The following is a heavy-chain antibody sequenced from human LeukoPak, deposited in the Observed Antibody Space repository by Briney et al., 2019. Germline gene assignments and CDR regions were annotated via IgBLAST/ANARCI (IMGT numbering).Heavy chain of an antibody. J-gene: IGHJ4*02. CDR1: GGTFSSYA. Sequence: SVKVSCKASGGTFSSYAMSWVRQAPGQGLEWMGRFIPILGIANYAQKFQGRVTITADKSTSTAFMDLSSLRSEDTAVYYCARDLDTAMAAMVYWGQGTLVTVSS. CDR3: ARDLDTAMAAMVY. D-gene: IGHD5-18*01. V-gene: IGHV1-69*04. CDR2: FIPILGIA.